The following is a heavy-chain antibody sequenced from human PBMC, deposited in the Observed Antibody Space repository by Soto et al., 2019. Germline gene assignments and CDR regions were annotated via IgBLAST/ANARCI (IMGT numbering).Heavy chain of an antibody. J-gene: IGHJ6*02. D-gene: IGHD3-9*01. CDR3: ARADYEILTGSYAMDV. Sequence: LSLTCTVSDDFISSYYWNWIRQPAGKGLEWIGRVSTNGATNYNPSLESRVTMSVDTSKNQFSLKLTSVTAADTAVYFCARADYEILTGSYAMDVWGQGTTVTAP. CDR1: DDFISSYY. V-gene: IGHV4-4*07. CDR2: VSTNGAT.